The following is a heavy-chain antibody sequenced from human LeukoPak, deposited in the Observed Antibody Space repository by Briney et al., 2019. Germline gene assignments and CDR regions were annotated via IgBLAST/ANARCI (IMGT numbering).Heavy chain of an antibody. CDR1: GGSISSYY. Sequence: PSETLSLTCTVSGGSISSYYWSWIRQPPGKGLEWIGYIYYSGSTNYNPSLKSRVTISVDTSKNQFSLKLSSVTAADTAVHYCARGDCSGGSCYSYYYYCMDVWGQGTTVTVSS. CDR2: IYYSGST. V-gene: IGHV4-59*01. J-gene: IGHJ6*02. D-gene: IGHD2-15*01. CDR3: ARGDCSGGSCYSYYYYCMDV.